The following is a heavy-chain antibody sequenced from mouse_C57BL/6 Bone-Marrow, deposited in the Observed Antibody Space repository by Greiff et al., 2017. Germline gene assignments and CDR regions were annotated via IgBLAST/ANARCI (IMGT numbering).Heavy chain of an antibody. V-gene: IGHV5-17*01. CDR1: GFTFSDYG. J-gene: IGHJ4*01. Sequence: EVKLMESGGGLVKPGGSLKLSCAASGFTFSDYGMHWVRQAPEKGLEWVAYISSGSSTIYYADTVKGRFTISRDNAKNTLFLQMTSLRSEDTAMYYCAIDGYYLMDYWGQGTSVTVSS. D-gene: IGHD2-3*01. CDR3: AIDGYYLMDY. CDR2: ISSGSSTI.